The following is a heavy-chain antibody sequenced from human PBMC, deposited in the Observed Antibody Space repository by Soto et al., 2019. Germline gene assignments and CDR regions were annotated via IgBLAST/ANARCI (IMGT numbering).Heavy chain of an antibody. CDR1: GFTFSDYY. CDR2: ISSSGSTI. V-gene: IGHV3-11*01. Sequence: PGGSLRLSCAASGFTFSDYYMSWIRQAPGKGLEWVSYISSSGSTIYYADTVKGRFTISRDDAKNSLYLQMNSLRAEDTAVYYCARQYAQNWFDPWGQGTLVTVSS. D-gene: IGHD2-2*01. J-gene: IGHJ5*02. CDR3: ARQYAQNWFDP.